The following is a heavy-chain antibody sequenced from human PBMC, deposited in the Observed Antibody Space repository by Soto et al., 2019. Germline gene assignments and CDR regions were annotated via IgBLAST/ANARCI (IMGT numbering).Heavy chain of an antibody. V-gene: IGHV4-4*07. CDR2: IFSSGST. CDR3: AREGSYSVYNFAHGIQLWSFDF. CDR1: GGSINTFY. Sequence: QVRLQESGPGLLKPSETLSLTCTVSGGSINTFYWSWVRQPAGKGLEWIGRIFSSGSTSFNPSLGSRVPMAVNPSKNHCSLNFSSVAGADMAVYYCAREGSYSVYNFAHGIQLWSFDFWCQGALVTVSS. D-gene: IGHD5-12*01. J-gene: IGHJ4*02.